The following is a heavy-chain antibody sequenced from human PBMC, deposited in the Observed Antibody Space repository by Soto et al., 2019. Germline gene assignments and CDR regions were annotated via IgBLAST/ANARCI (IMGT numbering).Heavy chain of an antibody. V-gene: IGHV4-34*01. Sequence: SETLSLTCDMYGGSFSGYYWTWICQPPGKGLEWIGEINHIGRTNYNPSLKSRVTIVLDTSKNQFSLKLTSVTAADTAVYYCLMVTFSAMDVWRQGTTGTV. J-gene: IGHJ6*02. CDR3: LMVTFSAMDV. CDR2: INHIGRT. D-gene: IGHD2-15*01. CDR1: GGSFSGYY.